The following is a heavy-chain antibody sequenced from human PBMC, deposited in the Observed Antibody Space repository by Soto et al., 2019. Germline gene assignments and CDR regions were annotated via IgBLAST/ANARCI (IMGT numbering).Heavy chain of an antibody. J-gene: IGHJ3*02. V-gene: IGHV5-51*01. Sequence: PGESLKISCKTSVYSFMSYWVAWVRQKPGKGLEWMGTFYPGDSTSTYSPSFQGQVTISVDKSISTAYLHLSSLKASDTAMYYCARIIGYCRNNDCSWTFDIWGQGTTVTVSS. CDR3: ARIIGYCRNNDCSWTFDI. CDR2: FYPGDSTS. CDR1: VYSFMSYW. D-gene: IGHD2-2*03.